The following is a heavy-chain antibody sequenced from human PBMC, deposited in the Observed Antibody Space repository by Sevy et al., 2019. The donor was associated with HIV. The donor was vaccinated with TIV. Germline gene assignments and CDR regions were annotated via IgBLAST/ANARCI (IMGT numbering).Heavy chain of an antibody. J-gene: IGHJ4*02. CDR2: ISYDGSNK. CDR3: AKDQQPTLRFLEWLSLDY. D-gene: IGHD3-3*01. Sequence: GGSLRLSCAASGFSFRNYDMHWVRQAPGKGLEWVAVISYDGSNKYYADSVKGRFTISRDNSKNTLYLQMNSLRAEDTAVYYCAKDQQPTLRFLEWLSLDYWGQGTLVTVSS. CDR1: GFSFRNYD. V-gene: IGHV3-30*18.